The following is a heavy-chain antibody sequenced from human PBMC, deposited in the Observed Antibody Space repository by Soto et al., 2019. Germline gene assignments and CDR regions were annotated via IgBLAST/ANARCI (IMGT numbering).Heavy chain of an antibody. CDR1: GFTFSSYW. CDR3: AVAVAGATAIGY. V-gene: IGHV3-74*01. Sequence: EVQLVESGGGLVQPGGSLRLSCAASGFTFSSYWMHWVRQAPGKGLVWVSRINSDGSSTSYADSVKGRFTISRDNAHHTLYLQINSLRAEDTAVYYCAVAVAGATAIGYWGQGTLFTFSS. CDR2: INSDGSST. D-gene: IGHD6-19*01. J-gene: IGHJ4*02.